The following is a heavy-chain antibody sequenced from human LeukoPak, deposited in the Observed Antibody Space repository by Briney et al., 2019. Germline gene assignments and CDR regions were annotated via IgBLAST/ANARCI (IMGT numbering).Heavy chain of an antibody. Sequence: GGSLRLSCAASGFTFSSYSMNWVRQAPGKGLEWVSSISSSSSYIYYADSVKGRFTISRDNAKNSLYLQMNSLRAEDTAVYYCARRHVVYSSSSDPYYFDYWGQGTLVTVSS. CDR2: ISSSSSYI. CDR3: ARRHVVYSSSSDPYYFDY. J-gene: IGHJ4*02. D-gene: IGHD6-6*01. V-gene: IGHV3-21*01. CDR1: GFTFSSYS.